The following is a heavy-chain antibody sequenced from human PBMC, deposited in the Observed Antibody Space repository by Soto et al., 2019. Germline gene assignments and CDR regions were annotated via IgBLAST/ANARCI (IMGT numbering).Heavy chain of an antibody. CDR1: DDSISSYY. V-gene: IGHV4-59*01. CDR2: IYYSGST. D-gene: IGHD3-9*01. CDR3: ARAPGKLVGYFDWLFNHYDGSDG. J-gene: IGHJ6*02. Sequence: TSENPELTCTVSDDSISSYYWTWIRQPPGKGLEWIGYIYYSGSTNYNPSLKSRVTISVDTSKNQFSLKLSSVTAADTAVYYCARAPGKLVGYFDWLFNHYDGSDGWGQVTTATVS.